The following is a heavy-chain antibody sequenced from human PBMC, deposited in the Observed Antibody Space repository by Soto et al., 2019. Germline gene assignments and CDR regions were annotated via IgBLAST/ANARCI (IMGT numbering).Heavy chain of an antibody. V-gene: IGHV1-69*06. D-gene: IGHD6-19*01. CDR3: ARGIAVAMDV. Sequence: QVQLVQSEAEVKKPRSSVKVSCKASGGTFSSYVISWVRQALVQLPEWMGGIIPIFGTANYAQKLQDRVTITADKSTSTAYMELSSLRSEDTAVYYCARGIAVAMDVWGQGTTVTVSS. CDR2: IIPIFGTA. J-gene: IGHJ6*02. CDR1: GGTFSSYV.